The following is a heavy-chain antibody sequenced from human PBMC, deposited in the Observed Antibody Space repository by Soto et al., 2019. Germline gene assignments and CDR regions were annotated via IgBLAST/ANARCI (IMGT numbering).Heavy chain of an antibody. J-gene: IGHJ6*02. CDR1: GFTFSGSA. CDR3: TPRGSYYDSSGYSSEDYYYGMDV. D-gene: IGHD3-22*01. V-gene: IGHV3-73*01. Sequence: GGSLRLSCAASGFTFSGSAMHWVRQASGKGLEWVGRIRSKANSYATAYAASVKGRFTISRDDSKNTAYLQMNSLKTEDTAVYYCTPRGSYYDSSGYSSEDYYYGMDVWGQGTTVTVSS. CDR2: IRSKANSYAT.